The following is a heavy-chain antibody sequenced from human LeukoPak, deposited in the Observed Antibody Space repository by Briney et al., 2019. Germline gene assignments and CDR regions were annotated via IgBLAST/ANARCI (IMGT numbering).Heavy chain of an antibody. J-gene: IGHJ5*02. Sequence: ASVKVSCKASGYTFTSYCLHWVRQAPVQGLEWMGLINPSGTTTYAQNFQGRVTMTRDTSASTAYMELSSLRSDDTAVYYCAKCSETGTTRWFDPWGQGTLVTVSS. CDR3: AKCSETGTTRWFDP. CDR1: GYTFTSYC. V-gene: IGHV1-46*01. CDR2: INPSGTT. D-gene: IGHD1-7*01.